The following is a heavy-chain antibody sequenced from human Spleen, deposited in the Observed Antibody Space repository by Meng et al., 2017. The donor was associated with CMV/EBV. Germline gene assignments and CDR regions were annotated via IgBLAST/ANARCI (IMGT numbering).Heavy chain of an antibody. CDR1: GLTFSSYS. CDR2: ISSSSSYI. Sequence: GGSLRLSCAASGLTFSSYSMNWVRQAPGKGLEWVSSISSSSSYIYHADSVKGRFTISRDNAKNSLYLQMNSLRAEDTAVYYCARDKPPDIVVVPAAILGYYYGMDVWGQGTTVTVSS. J-gene: IGHJ6*02. V-gene: IGHV3-21*01. D-gene: IGHD2-2*02. CDR3: ARDKPPDIVVVPAAILGYYYGMDV.